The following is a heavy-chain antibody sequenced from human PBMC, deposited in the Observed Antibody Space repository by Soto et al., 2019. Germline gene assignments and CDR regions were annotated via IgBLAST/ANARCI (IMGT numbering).Heavy chain of an antibody. CDR1: GGSISSGSYS. CDR2: IYHSGST. D-gene: IGHD3-16*02. CDR3: ARGMDYDYVWGSYRPRGWFDP. J-gene: IGHJ5*02. Sequence: QLQLQESGSGLVKPSQTLSLTCAVSGGSISSGSYSWSWIRQPPGKGLEWLGYIYHSGSTYYNPSVTSRVTISVDWSKNQFSLKLTSVTAADTAVYYCARGMDYDYVWGSYRPRGWFDPWGQGTLVTVSS. V-gene: IGHV4-30-2*01.